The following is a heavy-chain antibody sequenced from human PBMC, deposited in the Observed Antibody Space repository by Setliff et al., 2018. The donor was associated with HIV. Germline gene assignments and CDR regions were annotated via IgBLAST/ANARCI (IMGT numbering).Heavy chain of an antibody. J-gene: IGHJ6*03. Sequence: SVKVSCKASGGTFSGYAISWVRQAPGQGLEWVGGIIPVFGTANYAQKLEGRVTITADESTSTAYMELSGLSSEDTAVYYCGRGRGSEGYYYMDVWGKGTTVTVSS. CDR2: IIPVFGTA. CDR3: GRGRGSEGYYYMDV. D-gene: IGHD3-10*01. V-gene: IGHV1-69*13. CDR1: GGTFSGYA.